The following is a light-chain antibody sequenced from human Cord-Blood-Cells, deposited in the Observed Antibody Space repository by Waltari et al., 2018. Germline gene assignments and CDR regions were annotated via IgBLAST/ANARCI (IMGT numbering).Light chain of an antibody. Sequence: QLVLTQSPSASASLGASVKLTCTLSSGHSSYATAWHQQQPEKGPRYLMKLNSEGSHSKGGGIPARFSGPVSGAERCLTVSSRQTVDEAYYYCQTWGTGIEWVFGGGTKRTVL. CDR3: QTWGTGIEWV. CDR2: LNSEGSH. J-gene: IGLJ3*02. V-gene: IGLV4-69*01. CDR1: SGHSSYA.